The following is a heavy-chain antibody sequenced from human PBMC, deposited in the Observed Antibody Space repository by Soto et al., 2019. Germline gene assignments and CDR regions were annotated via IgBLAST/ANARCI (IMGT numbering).Heavy chain of an antibody. CDR1: EFTFSDTL. Sequence: QVQLVQSGAELKKPGASVNISCQASEFTFSDTLINWVSQGPGQRLEWMGWINPANGNTRYSESFQGRVTISSLSSASTAYVALSDLTSEDTAVYYCARDRVSVGPRANDPFDVWGQGTMLTVSS. CDR2: INPANGNT. CDR3: ARDRVSVGPRANDPFDV. V-gene: IGHV1-3*01. J-gene: IGHJ3*01. D-gene: IGHD3-3*01.